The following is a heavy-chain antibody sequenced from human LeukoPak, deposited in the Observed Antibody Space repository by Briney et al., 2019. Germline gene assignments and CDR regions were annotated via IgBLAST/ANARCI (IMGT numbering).Heavy chain of an antibody. Sequence: ASVKVSCKTSGGTFSNYAISWVRQAPGQGLEWMGGIIPIFGTANYAQKFQGRVTITADESTSTAYMELSSLRSEDTAVYYCARDAVAAAGTPFDYWGQGTLVTVSS. CDR3: ARDAVAAAGTPFDY. J-gene: IGHJ4*02. D-gene: IGHD6-13*01. V-gene: IGHV1-69*01. CDR1: GGTFSNYA. CDR2: IIPIFGTA.